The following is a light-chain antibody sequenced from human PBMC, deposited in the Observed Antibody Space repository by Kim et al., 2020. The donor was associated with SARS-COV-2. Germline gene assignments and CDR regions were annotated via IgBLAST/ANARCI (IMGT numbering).Light chain of an antibody. Sequence: LSPGERATHSCRASQSVSSYLAWYQQKPGQAPRLLIYDASNRATGIPARFSGSGSGTDFTLTISSLEPEDFAVYYCQQRSNWRHSFGQGTKLEI. J-gene: IGKJ2*03. V-gene: IGKV3-11*01. CDR3: QQRSNWRHS. CDR1: QSVSSY. CDR2: DAS.